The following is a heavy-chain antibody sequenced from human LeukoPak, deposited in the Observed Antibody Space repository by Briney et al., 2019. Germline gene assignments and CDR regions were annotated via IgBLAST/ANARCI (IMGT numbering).Heavy chain of an antibody. D-gene: IGHD5-18*01. V-gene: IGHV4-59*01. CDR2: IYYSGST. CDR1: GGSISSYY. J-gene: IGHJ4*02. Sequence: PSETLSLTCTVSGGSISSYYWSWIRQPPGKGLEWIGYIYYSGSTNYNPSLKSRVTISVDTSKNQFSLKLSPVTAADTAVYYCARDRYSYGLFDYSGQGTLVTVSS. CDR3: ARDRYSYGLFDY.